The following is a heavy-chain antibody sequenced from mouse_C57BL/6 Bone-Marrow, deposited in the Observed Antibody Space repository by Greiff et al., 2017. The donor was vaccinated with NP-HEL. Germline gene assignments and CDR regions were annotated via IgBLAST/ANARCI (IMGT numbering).Heavy chain of an antibody. J-gene: IGHJ2*01. CDR2: INPYNGGT. Sequence: EVQLQQSGPVLVKPGASVKMSCKASGYTFTDYYMNWVKQSHGKSLEWIGVINPYNGGTSYNQKFKGKATLTVDKSSSTAYMELNSLTSEDSAVYYCARDFLDDGYLPYFDYWGQGTTLTVSS. D-gene: IGHD2-3*01. CDR1: GYTFTDYY. CDR3: ARDFLDDGYLPYFDY. V-gene: IGHV1-19*01.